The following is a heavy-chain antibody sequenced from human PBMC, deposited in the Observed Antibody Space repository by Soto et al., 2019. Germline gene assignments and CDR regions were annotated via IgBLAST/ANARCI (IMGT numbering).Heavy chain of an antibody. Sequence: SETLSLTCAVYGGSFSGYYWSWIRQPPGKGLERIGEINHSGSNNYNPSLKSRVTISVDTSKNQFSLKLSSVTAADTAVYYCASGRIAVAGGSNNWFDPWGQGTLVTVSS. CDR2: INHSGSN. J-gene: IGHJ5*02. CDR3: ASGRIAVAGGSNNWFDP. D-gene: IGHD6-19*01. CDR1: GGSFSGYY. V-gene: IGHV4-34*01.